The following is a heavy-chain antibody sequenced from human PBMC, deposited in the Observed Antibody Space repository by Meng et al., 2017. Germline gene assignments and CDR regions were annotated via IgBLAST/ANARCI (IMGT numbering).Heavy chain of an antibody. J-gene: IGHJ6*02. CDR3: ARDRGYALMYSYYGMDV. CDR1: GFTFSSYA. Sequence: GESLKISCAASGFTFSSYAMHWVHQAPGKGLEWVAVISYDGSNKYYADSVKGRFTISRDNSKNTLYLQMNSLRAEDTAVYYCARDRGYALMYSYYGMDVWGQGTTVTVSS. D-gene: IGHD3-10*01. V-gene: IGHV3-30*01. CDR2: ISYDGSNK.